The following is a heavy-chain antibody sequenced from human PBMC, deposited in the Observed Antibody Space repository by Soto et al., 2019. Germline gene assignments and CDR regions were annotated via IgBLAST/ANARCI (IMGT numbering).Heavy chain of an antibody. V-gene: IGHV1-3*01. Sequence: ASVKVSCKASGYTLTSYAMHWVRQAPGQRLEWMGWINAGNGNTKYSQKFQGRVTITRDTSASTAYMELSSLRSEDTAVYYCALPRPRTSSWYGSEYFQHWGQGTLVTVSS. J-gene: IGHJ1*01. CDR1: GYTLTSYA. CDR2: INAGNGNT. D-gene: IGHD6-13*01. CDR3: ALPRPRTSSWYGSEYFQH.